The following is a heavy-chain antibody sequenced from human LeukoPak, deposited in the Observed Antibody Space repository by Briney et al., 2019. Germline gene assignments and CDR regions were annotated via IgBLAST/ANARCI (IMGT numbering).Heavy chain of an antibody. CDR3: AKDKYGDYDDAFDI. CDR2: ISGSSGST. V-gene: IGHV3-23*01. D-gene: IGHD4-17*01. Sequence: GGSLRLSCAASGFSFGRYAMSWVRQAPGKGLEWVSIISGSSGSTYYADSVKGRFTISRDNSKNSLFLHMNSLRAQDTAVYYCAKDKYGDYDDAFDIWGQGTMVTVSS. J-gene: IGHJ3*02. CDR1: GFSFGRYA.